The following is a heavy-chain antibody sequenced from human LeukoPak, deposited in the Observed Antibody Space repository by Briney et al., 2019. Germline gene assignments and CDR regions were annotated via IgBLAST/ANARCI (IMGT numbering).Heavy chain of an antibody. V-gene: IGHV3-64*01. CDR3: ASSYHYYNSGYYPFDY. Sequence: GGSLRLSCATSGFSFSRYAMHWVRQAPGKGLEYVSAISSNGGSTYYAKSVKGRFVISRDNSKNTLNLQMGSLRAEDIAVYYCASSYHYYNSGYYPFDYWGQGTLVTVSS. D-gene: IGHD3-22*01. J-gene: IGHJ4*02. CDR2: ISSNGGST. CDR1: GFSFSRYA.